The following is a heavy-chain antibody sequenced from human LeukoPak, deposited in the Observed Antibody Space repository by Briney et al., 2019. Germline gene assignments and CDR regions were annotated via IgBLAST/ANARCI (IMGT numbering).Heavy chain of an antibody. J-gene: IGHJ5*02. D-gene: IGHD4-17*01. V-gene: IGHV4-59*08. CDR1: ADSIGNYY. CDR3: ARGTVTTRGPFDP. Sequence: SETLSLTCTVFADSIGNYYWTWIRQPPGKGLEWIGYIYYTGITNYSPSLKSRVTISVDTSKNQFSLRLTSVTAADTAVYYCARGTVTTRGPFDPWGQGTLVTVSS. CDR2: IYYTGIT.